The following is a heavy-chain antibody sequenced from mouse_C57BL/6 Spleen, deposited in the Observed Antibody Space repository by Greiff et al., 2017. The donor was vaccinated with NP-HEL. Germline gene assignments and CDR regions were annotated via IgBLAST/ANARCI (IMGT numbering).Heavy chain of an antibody. D-gene: IGHD2-5*01. Sequence: VQRVESGAELVKPGASVKMSCKASGYTFTTYPIEWMKQNHGKSLEWIGNFHPYNDDTKYNEKFKGKATLTVEKSSSTVYLELSRLTSDDSAVYYCARRDSNYWAMDYWGQGTSVTVSS. CDR1: GYTFTTYP. CDR3: ARRDSNYWAMDY. V-gene: IGHV1-47*01. CDR2: FHPYNDDT. J-gene: IGHJ4*01.